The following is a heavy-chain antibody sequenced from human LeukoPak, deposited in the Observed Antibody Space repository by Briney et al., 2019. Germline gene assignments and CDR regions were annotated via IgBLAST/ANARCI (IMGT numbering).Heavy chain of an antibody. CDR2: MNPNSGNT. CDR1: GYTFTSYD. CDR3: ARGTAMVLSNWFDP. D-gene: IGHD5-18*01. J-gene: IGHJ5*02. Sequence: ASVKLSCKASGYTFTSYDINWVRQATGQGLEWMGWMNPNSGNTGYAQKFQGRVTITRNTSISTAYMELSSLRSEDTAVYYCARGTAMVLSNWFDPWGQGTLVTVSS. V-gene: IGHV1-8*03.